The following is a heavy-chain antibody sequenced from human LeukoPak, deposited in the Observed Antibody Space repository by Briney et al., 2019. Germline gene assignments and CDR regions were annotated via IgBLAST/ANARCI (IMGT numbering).Heavy chain of an antibody. CDR3: ARRFGLPMGGYYYYYMDV. J-gene: IGHJ6*03. CDR1: GGSISSSSYY. Sequence: PSETLSLTCTVSGGSISSSSYYWGWIRQPPGKGLEWIGSIYYSGSTYYNPSLKSRVTISVDTSKNQFSLKLSSVTAADTAVYYCARRFGLPMGGYYYYYMDVWGKGTTVTISS. D-gene: IGHD1-26*01. V-gene: IGHV4-39*01. CDR2: IYYSGST.